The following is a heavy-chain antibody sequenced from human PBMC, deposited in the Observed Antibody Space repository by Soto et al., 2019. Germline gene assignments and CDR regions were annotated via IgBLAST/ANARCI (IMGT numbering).Heavy chain of an antibody. Sequence: PGGSLRLSCAASGFTVSSNYMSWVRQAPGKGLEWVSVIYSGGSTYYADSVKGRFTISRHNSKNTLYLQMNSLRAEDTAVYYCARVDLLRYFDWFPFDPWGQGTLVTVSS. CDR3: ARVDLLRYFDWFPFDP. D-gene: IGHD3-9*01. CDR1: GFTVSSNY. V-gene: IGHV3-53*04. CDR2: IYSGGST. J-gene: IGHJ5*02.